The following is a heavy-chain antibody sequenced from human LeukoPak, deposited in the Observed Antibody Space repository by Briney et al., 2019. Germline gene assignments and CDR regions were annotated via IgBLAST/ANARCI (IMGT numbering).Heavy chain of an antibody. CDR3: ARDSTYYDILTGLDGPDY. V-gene: IGHV3-30*04. CDR2: ISYDGSNK. J-gene: IGHJ4*02. CDR1: GFTFSSYA. D-gene: IGHD3-9*01. Sequence: PGGSLRLSCAASGFTFSSYAMYWVRQAPGKGLEWVAVISYDGSNKYYADSVKGRFTISRDNSKNTLYLQMNSMRAEDTAVYYCARDSTYYDILTGLDGPDYWGQGTLVTVSS.